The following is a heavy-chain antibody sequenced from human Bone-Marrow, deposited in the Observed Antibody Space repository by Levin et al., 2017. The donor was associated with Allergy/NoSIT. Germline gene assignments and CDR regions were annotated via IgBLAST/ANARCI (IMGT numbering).Heavy chain of an antibody. CDR2: ISWDDSK. CDR1: GFSFSTRGVG. D-gene: IGHD6-13*01. CDR3: VHRRSAGYDGSGYSAEYFHL. Sequence: SGPTLVKPTETLTLTCRFSGFSFSTRGVGVGWIRQTPGKALEWLSFISWDDSKRYSPSLQSRLTITKDTSKNQVILTLSMMDHVDTATYYCVHRRSAGYDGSGYSAEYFHLWGQGTLVTVSS. J-gene: IGHJ1*01. V-gene: IGHV2-5*02.